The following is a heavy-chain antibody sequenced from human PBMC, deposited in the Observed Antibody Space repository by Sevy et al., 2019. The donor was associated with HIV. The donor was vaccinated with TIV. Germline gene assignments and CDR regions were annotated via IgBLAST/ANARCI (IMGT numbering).Heavy chain of an antibody. CDR3: AGVHRTWIQLWLRKYYYGMDV. Sequence: SETLSLTCAVYGGSFSGYYWSWIRQPPGKGLEWIGEINHSGSTNYNPSLKSRVTISVDTSKNQFSLKLSSVTAADTAVYYCAGVHRTWIQLWLRKYYYGMDVWGQGTTVTVSS. D-gene: IGHD5-18*01. CDR2: INHSGST. J-gene: IGHJ6*02. V-gene: IGHV4-34*01. CDR1: GGSFSGYY.